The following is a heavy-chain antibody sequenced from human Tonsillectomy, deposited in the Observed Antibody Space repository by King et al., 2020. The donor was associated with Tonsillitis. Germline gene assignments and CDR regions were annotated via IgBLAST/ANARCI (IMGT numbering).Heavy chain of an antibody. J-gene: IGHJ4*02. Sequence: VQLVESGGGLLQPGGSLRLSCAASEFTFSSYAMSWVRQAPGKGLEWVSAISTSGGTTYYADSVKGRFTISRDNSKNTLYLQMNSLRAEDTAVYYCAKVTPDYGDYAFDSWGQGTLVTVSS. CDR3: AKVTPDYGDYAFDS. CDR1: EFTFSSYA. D-gene: IGHD4-17*01. V-gene: IGHV3-23*04. CDR2: ISTSGGTT.